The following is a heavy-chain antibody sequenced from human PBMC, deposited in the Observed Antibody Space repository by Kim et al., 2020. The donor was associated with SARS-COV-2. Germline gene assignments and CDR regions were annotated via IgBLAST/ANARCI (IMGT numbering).Heavy chain of an antibody. CDR3: ARDLFHPGSDN. V-gene: IGHV1-3*01. CDR2: INAGTGNT. CDR1: GYIFTSFA. J-gene: IGHJ4*02. D-gene: IGHD5-12*01. Sequence: ASVKVSCKASGYIFTSFAIQWVRQAPGQSLEWMGYINAGTGNTKFSQQFQGRVTLTRDTSANTAYMELSSLRSEDTAVYYCARDLFHPGSDNWGQGTLV.